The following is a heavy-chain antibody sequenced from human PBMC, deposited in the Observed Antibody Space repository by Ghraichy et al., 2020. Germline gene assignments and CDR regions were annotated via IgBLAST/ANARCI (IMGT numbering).Heavy chain of an antibody. CDR3: AREYSYGYGLLGMDV. V-gene: IGHV1-2*02. CDR2: INPNSGGT. Sequence: ASVKVSCKASGYTFTGYYMHWVRQVPGQGLEWMGWINPNSGGTNYAQKFQGRVTMTRDTSISTAYMELSRLRSDDTAVYYCAREYSYGYGLLGMDVWGQGTTVTVSS. J-gene: IGHJ6*02. CDR1: GYTFTGYY. D-gene: IGHD5-18*01.